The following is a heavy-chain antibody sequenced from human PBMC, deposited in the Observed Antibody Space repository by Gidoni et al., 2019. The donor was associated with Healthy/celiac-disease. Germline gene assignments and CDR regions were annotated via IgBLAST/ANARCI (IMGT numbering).Heavy chain of an antibody. D-gene: IGHD3-16*02. CDR3: ARQAYEYVWGSYRPPTFDY. Sequence: GWIRQPPGKGLEWIGNIYYSGSTNYNPSLKSRVTISVDTSKNQFSLKLSSVTAADTAVYYCARQAYEYVWGSYRPPTFDYWGQGTLVTVSS. V-gene: IGHV4-39*01. J-gene: IGHJ4*02. CDR2: IYYSGST.